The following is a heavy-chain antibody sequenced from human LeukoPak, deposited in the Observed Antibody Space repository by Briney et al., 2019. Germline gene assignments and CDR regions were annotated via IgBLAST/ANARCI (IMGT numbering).Heavy chain of an antibody. J-gene: IGHJ4*02. CDR3: ARETAHCGGDCYDY. CDR2: ISSSEDSI. Sequence: PGGSLRLSCAGHGFSFSTYEINWVRQAPGKGLEWISYISSSEDSIYYADSVKGRFTVSRDNAKSSVFLQMNSLRVEGTAVYYCARETAHCGGDCYDYWGQGTLVTVSS. V-gene: IGHV3-48*03. CDR1: GFSFSTYE. D-gene: IGHD2-21*02.